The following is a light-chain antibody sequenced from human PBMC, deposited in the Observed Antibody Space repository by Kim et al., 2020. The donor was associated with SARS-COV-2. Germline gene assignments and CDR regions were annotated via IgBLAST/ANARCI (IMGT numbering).Light chain of an antibody. CDR3: QTWGSDFVV. CDR2: LNSDGSH. J-gene: IGLJ2*01. V-gene: IGLV4-69*02. CDR1: SEHSSYT. Sequence: QPELTQSPSASASLGASVKVTCTLSSEHSSYTIAWHQQEPQKGPRYLMRLNSDGSHNKGDGIPDRFSGSSSGAERYLTISSLQSEDEADYYCQTWGSDFVVFGGGTQLTVL.